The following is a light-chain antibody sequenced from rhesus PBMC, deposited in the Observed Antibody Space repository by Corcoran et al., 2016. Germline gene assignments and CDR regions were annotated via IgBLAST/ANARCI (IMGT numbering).Light chain of an antibody. Sequence: QIILTQSPATLSLSPGERATLSCRASHSVGSYLDWYQQKPGQAPRLLIYGASSRATGIPDRFSGSGSGTDFTLTISSLEPEDVGVYHCYQHSTGYSFGQGTKVEIK. J-gene: IGKJ2*01. CDR3: YQHSTGYS. CDR1: HSVGSY. CDR2: GAS. V-gene: IGKV3-10*01.